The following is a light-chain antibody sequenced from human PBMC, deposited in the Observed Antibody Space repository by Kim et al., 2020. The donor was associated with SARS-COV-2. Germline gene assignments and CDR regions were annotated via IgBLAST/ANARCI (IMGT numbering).Light chain of an antibody. CDR3: QAWDSSTSVV. J-gene: IGLJ2*01. Sequence: VSPGQTASITCSGDKLGDKYACWYQQKPGQSPVLVNYQDSKRPSGIPERFSGSNSGNTATLTISGTQAMDEADYYCQAWDSSTSVVFGGGTKLTVL. CDR2: QDS. CDR1: KLGDKY. V-gene: IGLV3-1*01.